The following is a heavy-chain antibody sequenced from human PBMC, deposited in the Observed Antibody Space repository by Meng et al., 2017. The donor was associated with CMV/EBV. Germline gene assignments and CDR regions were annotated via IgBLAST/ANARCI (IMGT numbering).Heavy chain of an antibody. J-gene: IGHJ6*02. D-gene: IGHD6-13*01. Sequence: SVKVSCKASGGTFSSYAISWVRQAPGQGLEWMGGIIPIFGTANYAQKFQGRVTITTDESTSTAYMELSSLRSEDTAVYYCATAPLAAAGTNYYYYGMDVWGQGTTVTVSS. CDR3: ATAPLAAAGTNYYYYGMDV. CDR1: GGTFSSYA. CDR2: IIPIFGTA. V-gene: IGHV1-69*05.